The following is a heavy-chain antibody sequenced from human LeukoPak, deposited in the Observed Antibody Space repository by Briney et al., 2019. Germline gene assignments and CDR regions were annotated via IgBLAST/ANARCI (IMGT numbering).Heavy chain of an antibody. J-gene: IGHJ4*02. Sequence: GGSLRLSCAAPGFTLRRNWMSWVRQAPGKGLEWVANINEDGGERHYVETVKGRFTISRDNAKSSLYLQMNSLRAEETAVYYCARGGNLENWGRGTLVTVSS. CDR3: ARGGNLEN. D-gene: IGHD1-14*01. V-gene: IGHV3-7*01. CDR1: GFTLRRNW. CDR2: INEDGGER.